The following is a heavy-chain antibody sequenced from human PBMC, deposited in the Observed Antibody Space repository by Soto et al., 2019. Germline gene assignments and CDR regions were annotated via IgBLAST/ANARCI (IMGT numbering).Heavy chain of an antibody. CDR1: GADINTYS. Sequence: SETLSLTCSVSGADINTYSWTWIRQPAGKGLEWIGRIYTSASINYNPSLRGRVTLSVDTSTNQVSLKLASVTAADTAVYYCARDREAGYNFYYGMDVWGQGATVTVSS. V-gene: IGHV4-4*07. CDR3: ARDREAGYNFYYGMDV. CDR2: IYTSASI. D-gene: IGHD6-19*01. J-gene: IGHJ6*02.